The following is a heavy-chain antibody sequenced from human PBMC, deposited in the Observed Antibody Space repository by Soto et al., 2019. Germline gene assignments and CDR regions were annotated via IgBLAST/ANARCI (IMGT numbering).Heavy chain of an antibody. CDR3: AHSKQATTVVTWDY. D-gene: IGHD4-17*01. Sequence: QITLKESGPTLVKPTQTLTLTCTFSGFSLSTSGVGVGWIRQPPGKALEWLALIYWDDDKRYSPSLKSRLTNTKDTSKNQVVLTMTNMDPVDTATYYCAHSKQATTVVTWDYWGQGTLVTVSS. V-gene: IGHV2-5*02. J-gene: IGHJ4*02. CDR2: IYWDDDK. CDR1: GFSLSTSGVG.